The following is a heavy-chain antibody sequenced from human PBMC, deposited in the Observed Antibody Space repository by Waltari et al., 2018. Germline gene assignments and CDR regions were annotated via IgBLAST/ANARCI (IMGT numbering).Heavy chain of an antibody. V-gene: IGHV4-39*01. Sequence: QLQLQESGPGLVTPSETLSLACPVSRSSISISSYYWGWIRKPPGKGLEWIGSSYYSGSTYYNPSLKSRVTISVDTSKNQFSLKLSSVTAADTAVYYCARHTPQKDFPGGMDVWGQGTTVTVSS. J-gene: IGHJ6*02. CDR1: RSSISISSYY. CDR2: SYYSGST. CDR3: ARHTPQKDFPGGMDV. D-gene: IGHD2-15*01.